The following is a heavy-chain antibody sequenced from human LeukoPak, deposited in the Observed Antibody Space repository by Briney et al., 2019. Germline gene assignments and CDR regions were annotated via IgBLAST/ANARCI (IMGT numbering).Heavy chain of an antibody. J-gene: IGHJ4*02. CDR2: TYYRSKWYN. D-gene: IGHD3-10*01. Sequence: SHTLSLTCAISGDSVSSNSAAWNWITQSPSRGLEWLGRTYYRSKWYNDYAVSVKSRITINPDTSKNQFSLQLNSVSPEDTAVYYCARDRNYYGSGSYYIMRFDYWGQGTLVTVSS. CDR1: GDSVSSNSAA. CDR3: ARDRNYYGSGSYYIMRFDY. V-gene: IGHV6-1*01.